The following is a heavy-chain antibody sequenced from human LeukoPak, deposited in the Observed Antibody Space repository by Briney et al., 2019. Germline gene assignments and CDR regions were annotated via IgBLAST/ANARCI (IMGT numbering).Heavy chain of an antibody. V-gene: IGHV1-69*05. CDR3: ARVEVLRFLEWYGRDY. CDR2: IIPIFDTT. J-gene: IGHJ4*02. Sequence: SVKVSCKTSGGTFSSYAISWVRQAPGQGLEWMGGIIPIFDTTNYAQKFQGRVTVTTDESTSTAHMELSSLTSEDTAVYYCARVEVLRFLEWYGRDYWGQGTLVTVSS. D-gene: IGHD3-3*01. CDR1: GGTFSSYA.